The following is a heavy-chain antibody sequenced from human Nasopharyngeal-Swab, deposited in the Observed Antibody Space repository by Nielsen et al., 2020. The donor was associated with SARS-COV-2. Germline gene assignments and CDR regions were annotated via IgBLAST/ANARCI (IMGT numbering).Heavy chain of an antibody. Sequence: GESLKISCAASGFTFSSYAMSWVRQAPGKGLEWVSAISGSGGSTYYADSVKGRFTISRDNSKNTLYLQMNSLRAEDTAVYYCAKAPPLVTMIVVETGYWGQGTLVTVSS. J-gene: IGHJ4*02. CDR2: ISGSGGST. CDR3: AKAPPLVTMIVVETGY. CDR1: GFTFSSYA. D-gene: IGHD3-22*01. V-gene: IGHV3-23*01.